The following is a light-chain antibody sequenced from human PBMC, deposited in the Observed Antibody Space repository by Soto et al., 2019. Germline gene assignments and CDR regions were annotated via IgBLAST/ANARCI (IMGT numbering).Light chain of an antibody. CDR3: QQYTNWPYT. CDR2: GAS. Sequence: EIVMTQSPATLSVSPGERASLSCRASQSVGSNLAWYQQTAGQAPRLLLYGASTSATGILPKISCSGSWIGLNLLICSLQSEDFAVDSFQQYTNWPYTFGQGTKQENK. J-gene: IGKJ2*01. CDR1: QSVGSN. V-gene: IGKV3-15*01.